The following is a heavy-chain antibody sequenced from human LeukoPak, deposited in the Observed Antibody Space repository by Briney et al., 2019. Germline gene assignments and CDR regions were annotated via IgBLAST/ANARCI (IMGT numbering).Heavy chain of an antibody. CDR1: GFTFRSYA. J-gene: IGHJ6*02. CDR2: MSGGGDDT. CDR3: ARGMDV. Sequence: GGSLRLSCAASGFTFRSYAMTWVREAPGKGLEWVSSMSGGGDDTYYADSVKGRFTISRDNAKNSLYLQMNSLRAEDTAVYYCARGMDVWGQGTTVTVSS. V-gene: IGHV3-23*01.